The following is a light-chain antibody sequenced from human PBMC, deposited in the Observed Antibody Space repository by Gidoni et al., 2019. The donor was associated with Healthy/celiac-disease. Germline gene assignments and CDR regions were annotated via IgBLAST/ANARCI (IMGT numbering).Light chain of an antibody. CDR1: QGIRND. J-gene: IGKJ2*01. V-gene: IGKV1-6*01. CDR2: AAS. Sequence: VGDRVTITCRASQGIRNDLGWYQQKPGKAPKLLIYAASSLQSGVPSRFSGSGSGTDFTLTISSLQPEDFATYYCLQDYNYPYTFGQGTKLEIK. CDR3: LQDYNYPYT.